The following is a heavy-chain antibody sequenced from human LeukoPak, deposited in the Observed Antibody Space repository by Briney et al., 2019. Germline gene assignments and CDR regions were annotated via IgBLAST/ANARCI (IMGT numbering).Heavy chain of an antibody. CDR2: INHSGST. CDR3: ASTHPPLGFWCGYYGY. D-gene: IGHD3-3*01. J-gene: IGHJ4*02. CDR1: GGSFSGYY. V-gene: IGHV4-34*01. Sequence: PSETLSLTCAVYGGSFSGYYWSWIRQPPGKGVEWIGEINHSGSTNYNPSLKSRVTISVDTSKNQFSLKLSSVTAADTAVYYCASTHPPLGFWCGYYGYWGQGTLVTVSS.